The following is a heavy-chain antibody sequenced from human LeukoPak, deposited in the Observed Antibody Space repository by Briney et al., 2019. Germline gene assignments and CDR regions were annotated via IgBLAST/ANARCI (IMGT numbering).Heavy chain of an antibody. CDR1: GFTFSSYA. Sequence: PGGSLRLSCAASGFTFSSYAMSWVRQAPGKGLEWVSAISGSGGSTYYADSVKGRFTISRDNYKNTLYLQMNSQRAEDTAVYYCAKESTRGYSYGYQDAFDIWGQGTMVTVSS. CDR3: AKESTRGYSYGYQDAFDI. J-gene: IGHJ3*02. D-gene: IGHD5-18*01. CDR2: ISGSGGST. V-gene: IGHV3-23*01.